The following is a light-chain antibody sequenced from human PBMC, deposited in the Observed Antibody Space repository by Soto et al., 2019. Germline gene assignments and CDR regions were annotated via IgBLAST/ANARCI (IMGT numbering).Light chain of an antibody. CDR3: MQPLQSWT. Sequence: DIVLTQSPLSLPVIPGEPASISCSSSQSLQYSNGYNYLDWYFQKPGQSPPLLISLGSTRASGVPDRFSGSGSGTDFTLKISRVEAEDVGVYYCMQPLQSWTFGQGTKVDIK. CDR2: LGS. J-gene: IGKJ1*01. V-gene: IGKV2-28*01. CDR1: QSLQYSNGYNY.